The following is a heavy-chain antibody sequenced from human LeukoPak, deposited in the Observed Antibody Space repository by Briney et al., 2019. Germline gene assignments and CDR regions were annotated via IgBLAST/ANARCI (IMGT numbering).Heavy chain of an antibody. J-gene: IGHJ4*02. CDR2: IYSGGST. CDR1: GFTFSDYA. CDR3: ARGSAAATFNY. Sequence: GGSLRLSCAASGFTFSDYAMSWVRQAPGKGLEWVSVIYSGGSTYYADSVKGRFTISRHNSKNTLYLQMNSLRAEDTAVYYCARGSAAATFNYWGQGTLVTVSS. V-gene: IGHV3-53*04. D-gene: IGHD2/OR15-2a*01.